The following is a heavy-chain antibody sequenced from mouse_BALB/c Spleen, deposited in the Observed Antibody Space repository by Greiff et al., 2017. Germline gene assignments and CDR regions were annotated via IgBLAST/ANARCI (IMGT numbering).Heavy chain of an antibody. J-gene: IGHJ4*01. D-gene: IGHD2-1*01. CDR3: ASYGNYRSAMDY. CDR1: GYPITSDYA. CDR2: ISYSGSP. V-gene: IGHV3-2*02. Sequence: DVKLQESGLGLVKPSQSLSLTCTVTGYPITSDYAWNWIRQFPGNKLEWMGYISYSGSPSYNPCPKSRISITRDTSKNQFFLQLNSVTTEDTATYYCASYGNYRSAMDYWGQGTSVTVSS.